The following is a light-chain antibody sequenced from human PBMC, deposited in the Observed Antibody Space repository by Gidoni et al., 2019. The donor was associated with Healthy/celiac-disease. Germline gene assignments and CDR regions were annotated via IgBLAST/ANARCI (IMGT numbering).Light chain of an antibody. Sequence: EIVLTPSPGTLSLSPGERATLSCRASQSVSSSYLAGYQQKPGQAPRPLIYGASSRATGIPDRFSGSGSGTDFTLTISRLEPEDFAVYYCQQYGSSPGTFGQGTKVEIK. CDR1: QSVSSSY. V-gene: IGKV3-20*01. CDR3: QQYGSSPGT. J-gene: IGKJ1*01. CDR2: GAS.